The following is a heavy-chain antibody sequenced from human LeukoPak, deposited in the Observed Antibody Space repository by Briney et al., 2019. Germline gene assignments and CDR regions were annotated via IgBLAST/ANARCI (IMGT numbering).Heavy chain of an antibody. CDR2: IYPGDSDT. CDR1: GYSFTSYY. Sequence: GESLKISCKGSGYSFTSYYIGWVRQMPGKGLEWVGIIYPGDSDTRYSPSFQGQVTISADKSISTAYLQWSSLKASDTAIYYCARLAPSGYDFETADYWGQGTLVTVSS. V-gene: IGHV5-51*01. J-gene: IGHJ4*02. D-gene: IGHD5-12*01. CDR3: ARLAPSGYDFETADY.